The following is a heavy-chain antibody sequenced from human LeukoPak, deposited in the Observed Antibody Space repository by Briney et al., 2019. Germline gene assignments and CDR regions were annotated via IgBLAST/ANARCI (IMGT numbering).Heavy chain of an antibody. J-gene: IGHJ4*02. V-gene: IGHV3-30*02. D-gene: IGHD3-22*01. CDR2: IRYDGSNK. CDR1: GFTFRSYG. CDR3: AKDQSITVIGGQEYYFDY. Sequence: GGSLRLSCAASGFTFRSYGMHWVRQAPGKGLEWVAFIRYDGSNKYYADSEKGRFTISRDNSKNTLYLQMNSLRAEDTAVYYCAKDQSITVIGGQEYYFDYWGQGTLVTVSS.